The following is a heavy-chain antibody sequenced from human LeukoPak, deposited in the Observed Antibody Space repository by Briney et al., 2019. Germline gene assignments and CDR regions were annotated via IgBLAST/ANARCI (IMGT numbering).Heavy chain of an antibody. CDR3: ARRGGATVGAFDI. J-gene: IGHJ3*02. Sequence: GGSLRLSCAASGFTFSSYWMHWVRQAPGKGLVWVSRINSDGSSISYADSVKGRFTISRDNAKNTLYLQMNSLRAEDTAVYYCARRGGATVGAFDIWGQGTMVTVSS. CDR1: GFTFSSYW. V-gene: IGHV3-74*01. CDR2: INSDGSSI. D-gene: IGHD4-23*01.